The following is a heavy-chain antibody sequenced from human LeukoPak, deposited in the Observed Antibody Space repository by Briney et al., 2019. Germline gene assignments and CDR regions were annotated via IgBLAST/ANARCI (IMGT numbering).Heavy chain of an antibody. D-gene: IGHD2-8*01. J-gene: IGHJ4*02. CDR1: GFTFSSYA. V-gene: IGHV3-23*01. CDR2: ISGSGINT. CDR3: AKLGFLVLPYYFDY. Sequence: PGGSLRLSCAVSGFTFSSYAMSWVRQAPGKGLEWVSGISGSGINTYYADSVKGRFTISRDNSKNTLFLQMNSLRAEDTAVYCCAKLGFLVLPYYFDYWGQGTLVTVSS.